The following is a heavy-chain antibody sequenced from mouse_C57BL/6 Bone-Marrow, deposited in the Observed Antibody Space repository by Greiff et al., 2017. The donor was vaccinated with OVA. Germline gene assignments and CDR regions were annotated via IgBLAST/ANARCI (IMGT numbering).Heavy chain of an antibody. V-gene: IGHV14-4*01. Sequence: DVKLVESGAELVRPGASVKLSCTASGFNIKDDYMHWVKQRPEQGLEWIGWIDPENGDTEYASKFQGKATITADTASNTAYLQLSSLTSEDTAVYYCKESRNYCGSPCYYAMDYWGQGTSVTVSS. D-gene: IGHD1-1*01. CDR2: IDPENGDT. J-gene: IGHJ4*01. CDR1: GFNIKDDY. CDR3: KESRNYCGSPCYYAMDY.